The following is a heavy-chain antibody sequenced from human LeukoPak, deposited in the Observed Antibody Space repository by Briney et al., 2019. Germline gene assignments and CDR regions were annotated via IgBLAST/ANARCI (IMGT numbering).Heavy chain of an antibody. D-gene: IGHD3-10*01. CDR2: IYYSGST. V-gene: IGHV4-61*01. J-gene: IGHJ5*02. CDR3: ARDSVRGVITNWFDP. CDR1: GYSISSGYY. Sequence: PSETLSLTCTVSGYSISSGYYWSWIRQPPGKGLEWIGYIYYSGSTNYNPSLKSRVTISVDTSKNQFSLKLSSVTAADTAVYYCARDSVRGVITNWFDPWGQGTLVTVSS.